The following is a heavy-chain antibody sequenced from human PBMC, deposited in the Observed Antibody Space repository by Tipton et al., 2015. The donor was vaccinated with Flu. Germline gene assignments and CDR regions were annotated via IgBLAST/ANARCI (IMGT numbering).Heavy chain of an antibody. J-gene: IGHJ6*02. D-gene: IGHD2-21*02. CDR2: ISYDGNKK. CDR3: ARDPVDCPSFFYLYGLAG. CDR1: GFTFRSYA. Sequence: SLRLSCAASGFTFRSYAMHWVRQAPGKGLEWVSVISYDGNKKFYADSVKGRFAISRDNSKNTLYLQVNSLRVEDTAVYYCARDPVDCPSFFYLYGLAGWGQGTSVFVS. V-gene: IGHV3-30*09.